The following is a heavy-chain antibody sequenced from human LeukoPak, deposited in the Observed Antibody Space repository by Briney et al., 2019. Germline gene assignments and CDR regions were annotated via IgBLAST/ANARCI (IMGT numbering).Heavy chain of an antibody. CDR1: GGSISSYY. CDR3: ARRVGATPDAFDI. Sequence: SETLSLTCTVSGGSISSYYWGWIRQPPGKGLEGIGSVFHSGSTYYNPSLKSRVTISVDTSKNQFSLKLSSVTAADTAVYYGARRVGATPDAFDIWGQGTMVTVSS. CDR2: VFHSGST. V-gene: IGHV4-39*07. D-gene: IGHD1-26*01. J-gene: IGHJ3*02.